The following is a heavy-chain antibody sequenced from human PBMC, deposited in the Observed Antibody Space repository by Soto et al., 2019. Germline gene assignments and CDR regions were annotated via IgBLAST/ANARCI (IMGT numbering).Heavy chain of an antibody. CDR2: IYYSGST. CDR1: GGSIRSGGYY. Sequence: QVQLQELGPGLVKPSQTLSLTCTVSGGSIRSGGYYWTWIRQHPGRGLEWIGDIYYSGSTYYNPSLKSRLTISIDTSRNQFSLRLNSVTAADTAVYYCARAPSVAARPGNWFDPWGQGALVTVSS. V-gene: IGHV4-31*02. CDR3: ARAPSVAARPGNWFDP. D-gene: IGHD6-6*01. J-gene: IGHJ5*02.